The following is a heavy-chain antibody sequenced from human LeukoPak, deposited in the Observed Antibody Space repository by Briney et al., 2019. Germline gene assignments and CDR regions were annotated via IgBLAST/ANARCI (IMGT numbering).Heavy chain of an antibody. Sequence: PSETLSFTCTVSGGSISSYYWNWIRQPPGKGLEWIGYFYYRGSTNYNPSLKSRVTISVDTSKNQFSLKLSSATATDTAMYYCARGDDYKSTLFDYWGQGTLVTVSS. CDR2: FYYRGST. J-gene: IGHJ4*02. CDR1: GGSISSYY. D-gene: IGHD5-12*01. CDR3: ARGDDYKSTLFDY. V-gene: IGHV4-59*01.